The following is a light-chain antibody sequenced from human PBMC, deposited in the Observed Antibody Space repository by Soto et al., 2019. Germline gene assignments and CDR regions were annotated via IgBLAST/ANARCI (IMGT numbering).Light chain of an antibody. V-gene: IGKV1-9*01. Sequence: DIQLTQSPSFLSASVGDRVTITCRASQGISSYLAWYQQKPGKAPKLLIYAASTLQIGVPSRFSGSGSGTEFTLTISSLQPEDSATYYCQQLNSYPLTFGGGTNVEIK. CDR3: QQLNSYPLT. CDR1: QGISSY. J-gene: IGKJ4*01. CDR2: AAS.